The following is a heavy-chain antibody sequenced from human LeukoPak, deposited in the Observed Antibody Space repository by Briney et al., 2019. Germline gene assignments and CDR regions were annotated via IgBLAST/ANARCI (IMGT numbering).Heavy chain of an antibody. CDR3: ARGGSYDFWSGYYYYYYYMDV. CDR1: GYSISSGYY. D-gene: IGHD3-3*01. J-gene: IGHJ6*03. V-gene: IGHV4-38-2*02. Sequence: SETLSLTCTVSGYSISSGYYWGWIRQPPGKGLEWIGSIYHSGSTYYNPSLKSRVTISVDTSKNQFSLKLSSVTAADTAVYYCARGGSYDFWSGYYYYYYYMDVWGKGTTVTVSS. CDR2: IYHSGST.